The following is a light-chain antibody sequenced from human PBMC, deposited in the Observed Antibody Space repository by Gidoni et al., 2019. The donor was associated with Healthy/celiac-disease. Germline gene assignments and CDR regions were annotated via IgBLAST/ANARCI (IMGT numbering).Light chain of an antibody. CDR3: CSYAGSSTLV. Sequence: QSALTQPAPVSGSPGQSITISCTGTSSDVGSYNLVSCYQQPPGQAPNLMFDEGSTRPAGVSNLFSCSNSGNTASLTFSGLQAEDEADYYCCSYAGSSTLVFGGGTKLTVL. V-gene: IGLV2-23*01. CDR1: SSDVGSYNL. CDR2: EGS. J-gene: IGLJ2*01.